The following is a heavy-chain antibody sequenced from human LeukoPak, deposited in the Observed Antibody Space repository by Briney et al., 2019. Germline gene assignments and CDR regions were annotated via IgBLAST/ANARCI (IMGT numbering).Heavy chain of an antibody. CDR1: GGSFSGYY. J-gene: IGHJ4*02. CDR2: INHSGST. Sequence: SETLSLTCAVYGGSFSGYYWSWIRQPPGKGLEWIGEINHSGSTNYNPSLKSRVTISVDTSKNQSSLKLSSVTAADTAVYYCARDVRGDDFWSGYYKDWGQGTLVTVSS. D-gene: IGHD3-3*01. CDR3: ARDVRGDDFWSGYYKD. V-gene: IGHV4-34*01.